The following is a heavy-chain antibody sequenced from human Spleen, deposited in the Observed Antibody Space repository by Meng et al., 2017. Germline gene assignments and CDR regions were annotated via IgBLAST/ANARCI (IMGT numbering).Heavy chain of an antibody. Sequence: QLQLQEAGSGPVKPSQTLSLTCAGSGGSISSGGYSWSWLRQPPGKGLEWVGYIFHSGSTSYTPSLESRVTISLDRSKKHFSLQLSSVTAADTAVYFCARAGGSSWYVDYWGQGTQVTVSS. CDR1: GGSISSGGYS. J-gene: IGHJ4*02. D-gene: IGHD6-13*01. V-gene: IGHV4-30-2*01. CDR3: ARAGGSSWYVDY. CDR2: IFHSGST.